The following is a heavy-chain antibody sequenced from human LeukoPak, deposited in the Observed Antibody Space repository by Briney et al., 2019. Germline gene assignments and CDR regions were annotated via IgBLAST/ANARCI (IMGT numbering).Heavy chain of an antibody. D-gene: IGHD3-10*01. Sequence: GESLKISCKGGGDNFNNYWIVWVRQMPGKGLEWMGVIYLDDSETKYSPSFQGQVTISADKSISTAYLQWSALRASDSAMYYCARHPTVKGITMIRGVYSFYYMDVWGKGTTVTVSS. CDR3: ARHPTVKGITMIRGVYSFYYMDV. V-gene: IGHV5-51*01. J-gene: IGHJ6*03. CDR1: GDNFNNYW. CDR2: IYLDDSET.